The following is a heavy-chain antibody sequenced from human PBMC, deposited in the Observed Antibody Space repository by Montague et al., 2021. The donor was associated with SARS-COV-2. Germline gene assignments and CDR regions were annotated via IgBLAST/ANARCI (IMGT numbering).Heavy chain of an antibody. V-gene: IGHV4-34*01. CDR1: GGSFSGYY. J-gene: IGHJ6*02. Sequence: SETLSLTCAAYGGSFSGYYWSWIRQPPGKGLEWIGEINHSGSTNHNPSLKSRVTISVDTSKNQFSLELSSVTAADTAVYYCARALPVTTFFYSYYGMDVWGQGTTVTVSS. CDR3: ARALPVTTFFYSYYGMDV. D-gene: IGHD4-17*01. CDR2: INHSGST.